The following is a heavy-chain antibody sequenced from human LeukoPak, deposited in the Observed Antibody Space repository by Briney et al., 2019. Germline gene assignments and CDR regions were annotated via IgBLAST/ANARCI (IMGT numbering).Heavy chain of an antibody. D-gene: IGHD1-26*01. CDR3: ASVWELNFDY. CDR1: GGSISSVTYY. V-gene: IGHV4-39*07. J-gene: IGHJ4*02. Sequence: PSETLSLTCTVSGGSISSVTYYWGWIRQPPGKGLEWIGSIYYSGSTYYNPSPQSRVTISVDTSKNQFSLKLSSVTAADTAVYYCASVWELNFDYWGQGTLVTVSS. CDR2: IYYSGST.